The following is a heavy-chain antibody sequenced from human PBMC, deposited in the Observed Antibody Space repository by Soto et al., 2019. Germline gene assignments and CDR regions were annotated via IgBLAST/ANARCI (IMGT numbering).Heavy chain of an antibody. J-gene: IGHJ6*02. V-gene: IGHV2-5*02. D-gene: IGHD2-15*01. CDR3: AYLPCSGGSCYWFSFSGMDV. Sequence: QITLKESGPTLVKPTQTLTLTCTFSGFSLSTSGVGVAWIRQPPGKALEWLALIYWDDDKRSRPSLESRLTIXXXPXXNPVVLTMTNMDSVDTATYYCAYLPCSGGSCYWFSFSGMDVWGQGTTVTVSS. CDR2: IYWDDDK. CDR1: GFSLSTSGVG.